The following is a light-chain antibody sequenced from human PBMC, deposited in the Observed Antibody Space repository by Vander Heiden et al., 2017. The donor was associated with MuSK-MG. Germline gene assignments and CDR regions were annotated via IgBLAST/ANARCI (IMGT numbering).Light chain of an antibody. J-gene: IGKJ1*01. CDR1: QSISSW. V-gene: IGKV1-5*03. CDR2: KAS. Sequence: DIHITQSPSTLSASVGDRVTITCRASQSISSWLAWDQQKPGKAPKLLIYKASSLESGVPSRFSGSGSGTEFTLTISSLQPDDFATYYCQQYNSYSKTFGQGTKVEIK. CDR3: QQYNSYSKT.